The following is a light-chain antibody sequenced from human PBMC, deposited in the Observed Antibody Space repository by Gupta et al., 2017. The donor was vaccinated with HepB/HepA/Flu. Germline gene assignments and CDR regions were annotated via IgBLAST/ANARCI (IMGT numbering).Light chain of an antibody. Sequence: QSVLTQPPSVSGAPGQAVTISCTRNSANLGAGFDVHWYKKLPVTAPKLLIYTNNNRPSGVPVRFSGSKSGTSASLAITGLQPDDEADYYCQSYDTSLGGSVFGGGTKLTVL. CDR2: TNN. J-gene: IGLJ2*01. CDR3: QSYDTSLGGSV. V-gene: IGLV1-40*01. CDR1: SANLGAGFD.